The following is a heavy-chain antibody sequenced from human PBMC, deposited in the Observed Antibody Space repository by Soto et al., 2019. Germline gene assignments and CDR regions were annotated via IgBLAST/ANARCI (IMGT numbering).Heavy chain of an antibody. Sequence: EVQLVESGGGLVQPGGSLRLSCAASGFTFSSYSMNWVRQAPGKGLEWLSYISSSISTMHYADSVKGRFTISRDNANNSLYMQVNSLRDEETAVYYCAREVRDTAVADFDYWGQGTLVTVSS. J-gene: IGHJ4*02. D-gene: IGHD5-18*01. V-gene: IGHV3-48*02. CDR3: AREVRDTAVADFDY. CDR1: GFTFSSYS. CDR2: ISSSISTM.